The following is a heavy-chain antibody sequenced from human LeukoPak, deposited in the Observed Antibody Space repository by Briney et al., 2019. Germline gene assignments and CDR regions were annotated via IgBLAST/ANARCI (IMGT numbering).Heavy chain of an antibody. D-gene: IGHD3-10*01. J-gene: IGHJ4*02. CDR2: IYHSGST. Sequence: PSETLSLTCTVSGGSISSYYWSWIRQPPGKGLEWIGYIYHSGSTYYNPSLKSRVTISVDRSKNQFSLKLSSVTAADTAVYYCASSVRGFDYWGQGTLVTVSS. CDR3: ASSVRGFDY. CDR1: GGSISSYY. V-gene: IGHV4-59*12.